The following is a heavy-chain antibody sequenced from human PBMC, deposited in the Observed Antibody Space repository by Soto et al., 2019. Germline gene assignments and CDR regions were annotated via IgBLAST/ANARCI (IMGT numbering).Heavy chain of an antibody. CDR3: AASTEYYYYYGMDV. Sequence: AMKVSRQASGFTFTNPAVQWVRPARGQRLEWLGWIFVCSGNKNYAQKFQERVTITGDMSTSTAYMEPSSLRSEDTAVYYCAASTEYYYYYGMDVGAQGTRVTV. V-gene: IGHV1-58*01. CDR1: GFTFTNPA. CDR2: IFVCSGNK. D-gene: IGHD2-2*01. J-gene: IGHJ6*02.